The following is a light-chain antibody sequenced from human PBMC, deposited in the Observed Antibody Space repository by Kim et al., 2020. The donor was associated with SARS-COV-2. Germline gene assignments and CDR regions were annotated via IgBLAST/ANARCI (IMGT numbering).Light chain of an antibody. J-gene: IGKJ1*01. CDR1: QSVTSNF. V-gene: IGKV3-20*01. CDR3: QQYGSSPWT. Sequence: EIVLTQSPGTLSLSPGERATLSCRAGQSVTSNFLAWYQQKPGQAPRLLIYGASSSATDIPDRFSGSGSGTDFTLTISRLEPEDFVVYYCQQYGSSPWTFGQGTKVDIK. CDR2: GAS.